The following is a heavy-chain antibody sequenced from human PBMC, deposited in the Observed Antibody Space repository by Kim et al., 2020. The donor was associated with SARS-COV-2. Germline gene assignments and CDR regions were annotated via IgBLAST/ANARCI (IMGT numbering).Heavy chain of an antibody. CDR2: ISSSSSYI. D-gene: IGHD3-10*01. V-gene: IGHV3-21*01. CDR3: ARVVGYGSGRYPYYFDY. J-gene: IGHJ4*02. Sequence: GGSLRLSCAASGFTFSSYSMNWVRQAPGKGLEWVSSISSSSSYIYDAYAGKSRCTISRDNAKNSLYLQMNSRSAEDTAVYYCARVVGYGSGRYPYYFDYWGQGTMVTVSS. CDR1: GFTFSSYS.